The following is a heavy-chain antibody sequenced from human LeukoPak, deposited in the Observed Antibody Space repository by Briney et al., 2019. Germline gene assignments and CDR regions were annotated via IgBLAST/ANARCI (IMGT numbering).Heavy chain of an antibody. D-gene: IGHD5-18*01. CDR3: ARDRRRRLQLWLRRGYYYGMDV. CDR1: GFTFSSYS. V-gene: IGHV3-21*01. Sequence: GGSLRLSCAASGFTFSSYSMNWVRQAPGKGLEWVSSISSSSSYIYYADSVKGRFTISRDNAKNSLYLQINSLRAEDTAVYYCARDRRRRLQLWLRRGYYYGMDVWGQGTTVTVSS. CDR2: ISSSSSYI. J-gene: IGHJ6*02.